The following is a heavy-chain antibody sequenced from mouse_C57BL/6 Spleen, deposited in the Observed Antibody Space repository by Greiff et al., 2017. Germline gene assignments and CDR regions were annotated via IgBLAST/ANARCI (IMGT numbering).Heavy chain of an antibody. V-gene: IGHV14-2*01. D-gene: IGHD2-12*01. CDR1: GFNIEDYY. CDR2: IDPEDGET. J-gene: IGHJ4*01. CDR3: ALTTVEGAMDY. Sequence: VQLKESGAELVKPGASVKLSCTASGFNIEDYYMHWGKQRTEQGLEWIGRIDPEDGETKYAPKFQGKATITADTSSNTAYLQLSSLTSEDTAVYYCALTTVEGAMDYWGQGTSVTVSS.